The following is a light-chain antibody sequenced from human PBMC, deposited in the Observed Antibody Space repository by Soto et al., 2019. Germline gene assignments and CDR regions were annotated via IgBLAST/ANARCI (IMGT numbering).Light chain of an antibody. Sequence: QSVLTQTPSASGTPGQRVTISCSGGPFNIGINDLYWYQQLPGTAPKLLIFEVTNRPSGVSPNFSGSKSGNTASLTISGLQAEDEADYYCSSYSNSNTRVFGTGTKVTVL. CDR2: EVT. J-gene: IGLJ1*01. CDR1: PFNIGIND. V-gene: IGLV1-47*01. CDR3: SSYSNSNTRV.